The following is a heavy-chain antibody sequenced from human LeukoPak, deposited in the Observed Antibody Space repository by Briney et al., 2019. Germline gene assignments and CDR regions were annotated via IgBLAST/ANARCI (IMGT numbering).Heavy chain of an antibody. J-gene: IGHJ6*03. D-gene: IGHD6-13*01. V-gene: IGHV3-7*01. CDR2: IKQDGSEK. Sequence: GGSLRLSCAGSGFTFSSYWMSWVRQAPGKGLEWVANIKQDGSEKYYVDSVKGRFTISRDNAKNSLYLQMNSLRAEDTAVYYCARARRGSSWYDYYYYYMDVWGKGTTVTVSS. CDR1: GFTFSSYW. CDR3: ARARRGSSWYDYYYYYMDV.